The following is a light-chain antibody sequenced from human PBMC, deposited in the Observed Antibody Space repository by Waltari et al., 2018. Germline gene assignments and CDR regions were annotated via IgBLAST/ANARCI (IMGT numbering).Light chain of an antibody. CDR3: CSYAGGSHV. CDR2: DVT. CDR1: SGDVGGYDY. J-gene: IGLJ1*01. Sequence: QSALTQPASVSGSPGQSITISCTGTSGDVGGYDYVSWYQHHPGKAPKLMIYDVTTRPSGVSTRFSGSKSGNTASLTISGLQAEDESDYYCCSYAGGSHVVGTGTKVTVL. V-gene: IGLV2-23*02.